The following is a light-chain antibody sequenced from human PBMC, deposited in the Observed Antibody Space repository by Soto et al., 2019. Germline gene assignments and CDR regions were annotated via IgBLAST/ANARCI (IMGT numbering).Light chain of an antibody. V-gene: IGKV1-5*03. Sequence: DIQMTQSPSALSGSAGDRCTITCRASQTVSRWLAWHQQKPGKAPKLLIYKASTLKSGVPSRFSGSGSGTEFTLTISSLQPDDFATYYCQHYNSYSEAFGQGTKV. CDR3: QHYNSYSEA. CDR1: QTVSRW. CDR2: KAS. J-gene: IGKJ1*01.